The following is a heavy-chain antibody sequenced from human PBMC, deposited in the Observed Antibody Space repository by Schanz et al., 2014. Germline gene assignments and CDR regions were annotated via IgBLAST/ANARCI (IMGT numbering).Heavy chain of an antibody. V-gene: IGHV1-2*02. D-gene: IGHD2-2*01. CDR1: GYIFTDYY. J-gene: IGHJ6*02. CDR2: INPNSGGT. CDR3: ARERGRGYCSRTSCSKDYGMDV. Sequence: QVQLVQSGAEVKKPGASVKVSCKASGYIFTDYYIHWVRQAPGQGLEWMGWINPNSGGTNYPQRFQGRVTPTRDTSSRTVYMQLSRLTSDDTAVYFCARERGRGYCSRTSCSKDYGMDVWGQGTTVTVSS.